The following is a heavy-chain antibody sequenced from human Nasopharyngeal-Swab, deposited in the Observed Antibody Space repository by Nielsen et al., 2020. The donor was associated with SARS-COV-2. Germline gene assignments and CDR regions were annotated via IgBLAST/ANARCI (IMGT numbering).Heavy chain of an antibody. CDR3: AQGAGRVQRLYYFDY. CDR2: INTNTGNP. D-gene: IGHD1-26*01. CDR1: GYTFTSYA. J-gene: IGHJ4*02. V-gene: IGHV7-4-1*02. Sequence: ASVKVSCKASGYTFTSYAMNWVRQAPGQGLEWMGWINTNTGNPTYAQGFTGRFVFSLDTSVSTAYLQLSSLKAEDTAVYYCAQGAGRVQRLYYFDYWDQGTLVTVSS.